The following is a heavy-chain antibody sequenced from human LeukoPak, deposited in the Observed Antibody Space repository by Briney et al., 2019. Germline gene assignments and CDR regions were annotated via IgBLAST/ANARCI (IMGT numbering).Heavy chain of an antibody. CDR1: GYTFTSYG. V-gene: IGHV1-18*01. J-gene: IGHJ5*02. Sequence: ASVKVSCKASGYTFTSYGISWVRQAPGQGLEWMGWISAYNGNTNYAQKLQGRVTMTTDTSTSTAYMELRSLRSDDTAVHYCARSFRIAARYWFDPWGQGTLVTVSS. CDR2: ISAYNGNT. D-gene: IGHD6-6*01. CDR3: ARSFRIAARYWFDP.